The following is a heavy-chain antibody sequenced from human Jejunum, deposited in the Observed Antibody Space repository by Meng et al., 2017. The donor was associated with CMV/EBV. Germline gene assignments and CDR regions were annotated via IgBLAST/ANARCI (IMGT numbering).Heavy chain of an antibody. CDR3: ARDRHYGADY. CDR2: IKSDGIST. J-gene: IGHJ4*02. CDR1: GFTFQDYG. V-gene: IGHV3-74*01. Sequence: CAASGFTFQDYGMHWIRQAPGKGLVWVSRIKSDGISTTYADSVKGRFTISRDNAKNTLYLQMNSLRAEDTAVYYCARDRHYGADYWGQGTLVTVSS. D-gene: IGHD4/OR15-4a*01.